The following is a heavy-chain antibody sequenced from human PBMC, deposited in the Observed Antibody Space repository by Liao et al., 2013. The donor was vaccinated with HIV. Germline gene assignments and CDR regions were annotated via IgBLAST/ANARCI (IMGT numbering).Heavy chain of an antibody. Sequence: QVHLQQWGAGLLKPSETLSLTCAVYGGSLSGYQWSWIRQSPAKGLEWIGEITDSGGGKYNPALKSRVTISLDTSKRHFSLGLSSVTAADTAVYYCARGVPNGPQDFYFYYMDVWGKGTTVTVSS. CDR3: ARGVPNGPQDFYFYYMDV. J-gene: IGHJ6*03. CDR2: ITDSGGG. V-gene: IGHV4-34*01. D-gene: IGHD2-8*01. CDR1: GGSLSGYQ.